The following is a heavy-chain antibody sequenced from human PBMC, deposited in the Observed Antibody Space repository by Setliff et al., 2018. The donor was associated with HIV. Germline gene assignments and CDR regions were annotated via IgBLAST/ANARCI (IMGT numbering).Heavy chain of an antibody. CDR2: IYYSGST. D-gene: IGHD1-26*01. V-gene: IGHV4-31*02. Sequence: SETLSLTCTVSGDYISSGGYYWSWIRQHPGKGLEWIGYIYYSGSTYYNPSLQSRVTISVDTSKNHFSLKLNSVTAADAAVYYCARGGALEWELPFDYWGQGTLVTVSS. CDR3: ARGGALEWELPFDY. J-gene: IGHJ4*02. CDR1: GDYISSGGYY.